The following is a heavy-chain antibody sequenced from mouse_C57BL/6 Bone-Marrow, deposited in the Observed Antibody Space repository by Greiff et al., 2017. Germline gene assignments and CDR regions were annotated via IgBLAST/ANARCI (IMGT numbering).Heavy chain of an antibody. D-gene: IGHD2-2*01. CDR1: GYTFPSYW. V-gene: IGHV1-53*01. J-gene: IGHJ3*01. CDR3: ARVYYGYDGPAWFAY. CDR2: INPSNGGT. Sequence: QVQLQQPGTELVKPGASVKLSCKASGYTFPSYWMHWVKQRPGQGLEWIGNINPSNGGTNYNEKFKSKATLTVDKSSSTAYMQLSSLTSEDSAVYYCARVYYGYDGPAWFAYWGQGTLVTVSA.